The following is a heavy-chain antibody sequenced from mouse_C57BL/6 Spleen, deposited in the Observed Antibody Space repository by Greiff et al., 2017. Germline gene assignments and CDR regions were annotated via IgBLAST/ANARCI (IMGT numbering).Heavy chain of an antibody. CDR2: IDPSDSET. CDR3: ARGNMVTPTRHWYFDV. V-gene: IGHV1-52*01. D-gene: IGHD2-2*01. CDR1: GYTFTSYW. Sequence: QVQLKQPGAELVRPGSSVKLSCKASGYTFTSYWMHWVKQRPIQGLEWIGNIDPSDSETQYNQKFKDKATLTVDKSSSTAYMQLSSLTSEDSAVYYCARGNMVTPTRHWYFDVWGTGTTVTVSS. J-gene: IGHJ1*03.